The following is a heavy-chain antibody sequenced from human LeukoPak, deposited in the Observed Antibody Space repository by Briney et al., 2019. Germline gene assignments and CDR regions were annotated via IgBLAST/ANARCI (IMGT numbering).Heavy chain of an antibody. J-gene: IGHJ5*01. CDR2: IYSGDNA. Sequence: GGSLRLSCAASGVTVGSNYMSWVRQAPGKGLEWASVIYSGDNAYYADFVKGRFIISRDNSKNTLYLQLNSLRAEDTANYSCARALNSGWFDYWGQGTLVTVSS. V-gene: IGHV3-66*01. CDR1: GVTVGSNY. CDR3: ARALNSGWFDY. D-gene: IGHD6-19*01.